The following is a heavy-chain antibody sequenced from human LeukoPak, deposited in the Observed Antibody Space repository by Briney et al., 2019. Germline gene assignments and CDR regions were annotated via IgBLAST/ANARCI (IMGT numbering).Heavy chain of an antibody. CDR1: GYSFTSYW. D-gene: IGHD1-26*01. CDR2: IYPGDSDT. V-gene: IGHV5-51*01. Sequence: GESLKISCKGSGYSFTSYWIGWVRQMPGKGLEWMGIIYPGDSDTRYSPSFQGQVTISADKSISTAYLQWSSLKASDTAMYYCARGGYSGSSPGMPFDYWGQGTLVTVSS. CDR3: ARGGYSGSSPGMPFDY. J-gene: IGHJ4*02.